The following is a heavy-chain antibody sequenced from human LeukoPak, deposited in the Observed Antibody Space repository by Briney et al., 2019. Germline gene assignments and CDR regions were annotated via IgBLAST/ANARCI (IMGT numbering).Heavy chain of an antibody. CDR3: AREKFDDSSGYYSPYYFDY. D-gene: IGHD3-22*01. CDR1: GGTFSSYA. V-gene: IGHV1-69*04. Sequence: GSSVKVSCKASGGTFSSYAISWVRQAPGQGLEWMGRIIPILGIANYAQKFQGRVTITADKSTSTAYMELSSLRSEDTAVYNCAREKFDDSSGYYSPYYFDYWGQGTLVTVSS. CDR2: IIPILGIA. J-gene: IGHJ4*02.